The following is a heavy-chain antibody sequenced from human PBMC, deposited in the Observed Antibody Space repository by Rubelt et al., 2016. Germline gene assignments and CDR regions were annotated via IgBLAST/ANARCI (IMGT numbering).Heavy chain of an antibody. CDR1: GYTFTSYA. D-gene: IGHD1-26*01. V-gene: IGHV1-3*01. CDR2: INAGNGNT. J-gene: IGHJ4*02. Sequence: QVQLVQSGAEVKKPGASVKVSCKASGYTFTSYAMHWVRQAPGQRLEWMGWINAGNGNTKYSHKFQGKVPITRETSASTADMELRSLISEETAVYYCARDIYGGSYYGYWGQGTLVTVSS. CDR3: ARDIYGGSYYGY.